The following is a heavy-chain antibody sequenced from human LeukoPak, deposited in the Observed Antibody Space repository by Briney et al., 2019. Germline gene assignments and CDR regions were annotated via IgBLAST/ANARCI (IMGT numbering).Heavy chain of an antibody. CDR2: ISYDGSNK. CDR3: AKAPSDRYCTNGVCQDLDY. D-gene: IGHD2-8*01. CDR1: GFTFGDYA. Sequence: GGSLRLSCTASGFTFGDYAMSWFRQAPGKGLEWVAVISYDGSNKYYADSVKGRFTISRDNSKNTLYLQMNSLRAEDTAVYYCAKAPSDRYCTNGVCQDLDYWGQGTLVTVSS. J-gene: IGHJ4*02. V-gene: IGHV3-30*04.